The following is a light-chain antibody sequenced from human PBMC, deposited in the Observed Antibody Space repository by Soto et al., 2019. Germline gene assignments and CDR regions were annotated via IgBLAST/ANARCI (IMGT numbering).Light chain of an antibody. J-gene: IGKJ1*01. V-gene: IGKV3-20*01. CDR2: GAF. Sequence: EIVLTQSPGTLSLSPGERATLSCRASQSVSSDLGWYQQKPGKAPRLLFSGAFNRATDTPDRFSGSGSGTDFTLIISGVEAEDFAMYYCQQYGDSPWTFGQGTKVDIK. CDR3: QQYGDSPWT. CDR1: QSVSSD.